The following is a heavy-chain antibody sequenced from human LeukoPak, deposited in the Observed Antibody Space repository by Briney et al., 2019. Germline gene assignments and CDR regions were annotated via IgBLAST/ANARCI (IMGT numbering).Heavy chain of an antibody. V-gene: IGHV1-18*01. CDR3: ARSASITLVRGVTLMDYYGMDV. J-gene: IGHJ6*02. CDR2: ISAYNGNT. Sequence: GASVRVSCKASGYTFTSYGISWVRQAPGQGLEWMGWISAYNGNTNYAQKLQGRVTMTTDTSTSTAYMELRSLRSDDTAVYCCARSASITLVRGVTLMDYYGMDVWGQGTTVTVSS. CDR1: GYTFTSYG. D-gene: IGHD3-10*01.